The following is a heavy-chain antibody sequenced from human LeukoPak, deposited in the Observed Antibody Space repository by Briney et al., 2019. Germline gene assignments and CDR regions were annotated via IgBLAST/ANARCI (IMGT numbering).Heavy chain of an antibody. V-gene: IGHV4-39*01. J-gene: IGHJ4*02. CDR2: IYYSGST. D-gene: IGHD2-15*01. CDR1: GGSISSSSYY. CDR3: ARHTGGKVAAAIGY. Sequence: SETLSLTCTVSGGSISSSSYYWGWIRQPPGKGLEWIGSIYYSGSTYYNPSLKSRVTISVDTSKNQFSLKLSSVTAADTAVYYCARHTGGKVAAAIGYWGQGTLVTVSS.